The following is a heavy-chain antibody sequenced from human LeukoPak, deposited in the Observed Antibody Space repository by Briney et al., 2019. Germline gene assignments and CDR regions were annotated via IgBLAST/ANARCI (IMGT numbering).Heavy chain of an antibody. CDR1: GGTFSNYA. J-gene: IGHJ4*02. V-gene: IGHV1-69*05. Sequence: SVKVSCKASGGTFSNYAFNWVRQAPGQGLEWMGGIIPIFGTADYAQKFQGRVTLTTDESTTTAYMELSSLRSEDTAVYYCVPDRSGYLSRSLPPYFDYWGQRTLVTVSS. CDR3: VPDRSGYLSRSLPPYFDY. D-gene: IGHD3-22*01. CDR2: IIPIFGTA.